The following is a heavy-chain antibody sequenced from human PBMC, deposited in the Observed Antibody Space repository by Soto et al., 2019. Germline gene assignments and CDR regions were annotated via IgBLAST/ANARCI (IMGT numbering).Heavy chain of an antibody. CDR3: AVRGGGDSLFDS. J-gene: IGHJ4*02. V-gene: IGHV4-39*01. D-gene: IGHD4-17*01. CDR2: IFYGGGTGVT. CDR1: GDSFSTSNYY. Sequence: QLHLQESGPGLVKPSETLSLTCTVSGDSFSTSNYYWGWIGQPPGKGLEWIGNIFYGGGTGVTYYNPALRIRVIISVDTSKNQYCRKLRSITAADTAFYCCAVRGGGDSLFDSWGQGKLVTVSS.